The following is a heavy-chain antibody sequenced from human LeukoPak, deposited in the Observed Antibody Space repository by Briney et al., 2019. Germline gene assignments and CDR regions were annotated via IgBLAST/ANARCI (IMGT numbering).Heavy chain of an antibody. J-gene: IGHJ2*01. CDR1: GGSISSGSYY. Sequence: SETLSLTCTVSGGSISSGSYYWNWIRQPAGKGLEWIGRIYSSGSTNYNPSLKSRVTISVDTSKNQFSLKLSSVTAADTAVYYCARVSSSWYQDWYFDLWGRGTLVTVPS. V-gene: IGHV4-61*02. D-gene: IGHD6-13*01. CDR2: IYSSGST. CDR3: ARVSSSWYQDWYFDL.